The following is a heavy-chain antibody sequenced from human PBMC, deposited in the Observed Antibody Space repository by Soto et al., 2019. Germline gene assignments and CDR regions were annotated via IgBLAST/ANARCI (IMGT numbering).Heavy chain of an antibody. J-gene: IGHJ4*02. Sequence: ASVKVSCKASGYTFTSYGISWVRQAPGQGLEWMGWISAYNGNTNYAQKLQGRVTMTTDTSTSTAYMELRSLRSDDTAVYYCARDARIAAAGTFGYWGQGTLVTAPQ. CDR2: ISAYNGNT. V-gene: IGHV1-18*01. D-gene: IGHD6-13*01. CDR3: ARDARIAAAGTFGY. CDR1: GYTFTSYG.